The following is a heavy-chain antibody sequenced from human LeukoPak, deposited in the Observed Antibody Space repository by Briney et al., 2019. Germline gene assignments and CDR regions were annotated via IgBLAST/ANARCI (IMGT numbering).Heavy chain of an antibody. CDR2: ISGSGDTT. V-gene: IGHV3-23*01. Sequence: PGGSLRLSCAASGFTFSSYAMNWVRQAPGKGLEWVSFISGSGDTTYYADSVKGRFTISRDSSKNTLYLQMNSLRAEDTAVYYCAKSRGESRGGSNYWGQGTLVTVSS. CDR3: AKSRGESRGGSNY. D-gene: IGHD2-15*01. J-gene: IGHJ4*02. CDR1: GFTFSSYA.